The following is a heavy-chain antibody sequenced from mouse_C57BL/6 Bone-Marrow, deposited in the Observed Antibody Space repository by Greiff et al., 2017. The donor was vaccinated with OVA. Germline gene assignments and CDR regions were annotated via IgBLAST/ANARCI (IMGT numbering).Heavy chain of an antibody. D-gene: IGHD1-1*01. CDR1: GYTFTSYW. CDR3: ARSHYYGSSYFDY. CDR2: IDPNSGGT. J-gene: IGHJ2*01. Sequence: VQGVESGAELVKPGASVKLSCKASGYTFTSYWMHWVKQRPGRGLEWIGRIDPNSGGTKYNEKFKSKATLTVDKPSSTAYMQLSSLTSEDSAVYYCARSHYYGSSYFDYWGQGTTLTVSS. V-gene: IGHV1-72*01.